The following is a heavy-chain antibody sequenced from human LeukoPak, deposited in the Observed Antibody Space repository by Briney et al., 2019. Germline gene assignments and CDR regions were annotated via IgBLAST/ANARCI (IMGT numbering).Heavy chain of an antibody. CDR1: GFTFSSYA. V-gene: IGHV3-23*01. CDR3: AKGGIQLYFDY. Sequence: GGSLRLSCAASGFTFSSYAMSWVRQAPGRGLEWVSAISGSGGRTYYADSVKGRFTISRDNSKNTLYLQMNSLRAEDTAVYYCAKGGIQLYFDYWGQGTLVTVSS. D-gene: IGHD5-18*01. CDR2: ISGSGGRT. J-gene: IGHJ4*02.